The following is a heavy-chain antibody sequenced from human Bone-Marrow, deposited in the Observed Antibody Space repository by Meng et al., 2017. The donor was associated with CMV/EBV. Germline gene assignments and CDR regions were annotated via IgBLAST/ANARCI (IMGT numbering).Heavy chain of an antibody. CDR1: GYTFTSYD. Sequence: ASVKVSCKASGYTFTSYDINWVRQAAGQGLEWMGWMNPNSGNTGYAQKFQGRVTITRSTSTSTAYLELNSLRSEDTAVYYCARRLLMATGFWSGPGYHGVDVWGQGTTVTVSS. V-gene: IGHV1-8*01. J-gene: IGHJ6*02. D-gene: IGHD3-3*01. CDR2: MNPNSGNT. CDR3: ARRLLMATGFWSGPGYHGVDV.